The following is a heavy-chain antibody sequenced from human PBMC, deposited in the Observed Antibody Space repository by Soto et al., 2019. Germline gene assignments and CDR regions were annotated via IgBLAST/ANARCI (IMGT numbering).Heavy chain of an antibody. D-gene: IGHD2-2*01. J-gene: IGHJ5*02. CDR1: GYTFNDYE. CDR2: MNPNSGGT. V-gene: IGHV1-8*02. CDR3: ARIAMPARPRWYNWFDP. Sequence: QEQLVQSAAEVKKPGASVKVSCMTSGYTFNDYEINWVRQATGQGLEWIGWMNPNSGGTGYAQRFQGRVTMTTSSSLSTAYLERSSLTSDDTAVYYCARIAMPARPRWYNWFDPWGQGTLVNVSS.